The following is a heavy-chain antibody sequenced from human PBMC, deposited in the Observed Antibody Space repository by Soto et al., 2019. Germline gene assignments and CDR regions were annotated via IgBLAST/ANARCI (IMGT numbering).Heavy chain of an antibody. CDR3: ARDRERITIFGVVITSEYYFDY. D-gene: IGHD3-3*01. CDR1: GFTFSSYG. J-gene: IGHJ4*02. CDR2: ILYDGSNK. V-gene: IGHV3-33*01. Sequence: GGSLRLSCAASGFTFSSYGMHWVRQAPGKGLEWVAVILYDGSNKYYADSVKGRFTISRDNSKNTLYLQMNSLRAEDTAVYYCARDRERITIFGVVITSEYYFDYWGQGTLVTVSS.